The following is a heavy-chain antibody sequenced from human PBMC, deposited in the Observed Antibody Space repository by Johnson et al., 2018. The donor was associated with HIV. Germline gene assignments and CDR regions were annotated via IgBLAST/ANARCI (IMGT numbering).Heavy chain of an antibody. Sequence: QVKLVESGGGVVQPGRSLRLSCAASGFTFSSYAMHWVRQAPGKGLEWVAVISYGGSTGYAASVKGRFTISRDNSKNTLYLQMNSLRAEDTAVYYCARPRIGVLPAGAFDIWGPGTTVTVSS. CDR2: ISYGGST. D-gene: IGHD2-2*01. J-gene: IGHJ3*02. V-gene: IGHV3-30-3*01. CDR1: GFTFSSYA. CDR3: ARPRIGVLPAGAFDI.